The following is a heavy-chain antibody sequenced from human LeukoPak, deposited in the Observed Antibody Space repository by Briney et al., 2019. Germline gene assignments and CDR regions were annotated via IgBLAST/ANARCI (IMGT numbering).Heavy chain of an antibody. CDR1: GFTFSSYA. D-gene: IGHD3-3*01. CDR2: ISGSGGST. Sequence: PGGSLRLFCAASGFTFSSYAMSWVRQAPGKGLEWVSAISGSGGSTYYADSEKGRFTISRDNSKNTLYLQMNSLRAEDTAVYYCAMMGPLRFLEWPKFGDVWGKGTTVTVSS. V-gene: IGHV3-23*01. CDR3: AMMGPLRFLEWPKFGDV. J-gene: IGHJ6*04.